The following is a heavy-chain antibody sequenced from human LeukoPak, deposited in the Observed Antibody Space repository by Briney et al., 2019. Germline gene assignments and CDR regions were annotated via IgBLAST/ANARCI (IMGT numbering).Heavy chain of an antibody. CDR2: MNPNSGNT. D-gene: IGHD2-2*01. CDR1: GYTFTSYD. Sequence: ASVKVSCKASGYTFTSYDINWVRQATGQGLEWMGWMNPNSGNTGYAQKFQGRVTMTRNTSISTAYMELSSLRSEDTAVYYCARERRVSYPLLRRFDPWGQGTLVTVSS. V-gene: IGHV1-8*01. J-gene: IGHJ5*02. CDR3: ARERRVSYPLLRRFDP.